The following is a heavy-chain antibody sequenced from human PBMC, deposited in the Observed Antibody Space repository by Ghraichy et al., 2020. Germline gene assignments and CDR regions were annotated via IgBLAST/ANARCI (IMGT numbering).Heavy chain of an antibody. J-gene: IGHJ4*02. Sequence: GGSLRLSCAASGFIFSDFWLSWVRQAPGKGLEWVANIGQDGNVKYYVDSVRGRFTISRDNAKTSVYLQMNSLRVEDTAFYYCVRVRGHYYGSESYSHWGQGTLVTVSS. CDR1: GFIFSDFW. D-gene: IGHD3-10*01. CDR3: VRVRGHYYGSESYSH. CDR2: IGQDGNVK. V-gene: IGHV3-7*03.